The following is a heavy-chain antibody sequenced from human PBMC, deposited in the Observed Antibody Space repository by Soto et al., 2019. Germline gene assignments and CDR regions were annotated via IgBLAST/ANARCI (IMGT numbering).Heavy chain of an antibody. CDR2: IIPIFGTA. V-gene: IGHV1-69*13. CDR3: ARGVWQWLASYYYYGMDV. J-gene: IGHJ6*02. D-gene: IGHD6-19*01. CDR1: GGTFSSYA. Sequence: SVKVSCKASGGTFSSYAISWVRQAPGQGLEWMGGIIPIFGTANYAQKFQGRVTITADESTSTAYMELSSLRSEDTAVYYCARGVWQWLASYYYYGMDVWGQGTTVTVSS.